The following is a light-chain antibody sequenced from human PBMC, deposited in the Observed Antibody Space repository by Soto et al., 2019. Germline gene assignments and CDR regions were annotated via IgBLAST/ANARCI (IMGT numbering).Light chain of an antibody. CDR3: CSYAGSPHVV. CDR1: SSDVGSYNL. J-gene: IGLJ2*01. V-gene: IGLV2-23*02. CDR2: EVS. Sequence: QSALTQPASVSGSPGQSITISCTGTSSDVGSYNLVSWYQQYPGKAPKFIIYEVSKRPSGVSNRFSGSKSGNTATLTISGLQAEDEADYYCCSYAGSPHVVFGGGTQLTVL.